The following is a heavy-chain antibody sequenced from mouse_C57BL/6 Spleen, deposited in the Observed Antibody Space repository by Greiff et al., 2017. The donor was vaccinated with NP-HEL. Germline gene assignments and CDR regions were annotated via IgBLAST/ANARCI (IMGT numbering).Heavy chain of an antibody. CDR3: ARGDGYYASPFGY. CDR2: ISYDGSN. J-gene: IGHJ2*01. D-gene: IGHD2-3*01. Sequence: EVQLQESGPGLVKPSQSLSLTCSVTGYSITSGYYWNWIRQFPGNKLELMGYISYDGSNNYNPSLKNRISITRDTSKNQFFLKLNSVTTEDTATYYCARGDGYYASPFGYWGQGTTLTVSS. CDR1: GYSITSGYY. V-gene: IGHV3-6*01.